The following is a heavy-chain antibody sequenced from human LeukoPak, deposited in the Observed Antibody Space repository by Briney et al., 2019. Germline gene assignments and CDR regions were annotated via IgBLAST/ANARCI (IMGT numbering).Heavy chain of an antibody. D-gene: IGHD3-3*01. Sequence: GGSLRLSCAASGFIFNSYGMHWVRQAPGKGLEWVAFIRYDGSNKYYADSVKGRFTISRDNSKNTLYLQMNSLRAEDTAVYYCAKSRSDVVDYWGQGTLVTVSS. CDR2: IRYDGSNK. J-gene: IGHJ4*02. CDR3: AKSRSDVVDY. V-gene: IGHV3-30*02. CDR1: GFIFNSYG.